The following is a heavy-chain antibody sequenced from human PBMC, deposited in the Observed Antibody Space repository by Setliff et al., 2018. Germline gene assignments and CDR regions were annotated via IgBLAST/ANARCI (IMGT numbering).Heavy chain of an antibody. Sequence: HPGGSLRLSCAASGFTFSRYWMSWVRQAPGKGLEWVANIKQDGSEKYYVDSVKGRFTISRDNAKNSLYLQMNSLRAEDMALYYCVKDSGSGNYFGGYFDYWGQGTLVTVSS. J-gene: IGHJ4*02. D-gene: IGHD3-10*01. CDR2: IKQDGSEK. V-gene: IGHV3-7*03. CDR1: GFTFSRYW. CDR3: VKDSGSGNYFGGYFDY.